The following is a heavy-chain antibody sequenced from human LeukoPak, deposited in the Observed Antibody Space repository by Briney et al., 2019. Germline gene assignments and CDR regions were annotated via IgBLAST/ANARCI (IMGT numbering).Heavy chain of an antibody. CDR3: AGRPSGEGLAPLDY. J-gene: IGHJ4*02. D-gene: IGHD1-14*01. CDR2: ISGSGAAT. V-gene: IGHV3-23*01. CDR1: GLSFSSST. Sequence: VGSLRLSCAASGLSFSSSTMSWVRQAPGEGLECVSIISGSGAATYYTDSVTGRFTISRDNSKNTLFLQMNSLRAEDTAVYYCAGRPSGEGLAPLDYWGQGALVAVSS.